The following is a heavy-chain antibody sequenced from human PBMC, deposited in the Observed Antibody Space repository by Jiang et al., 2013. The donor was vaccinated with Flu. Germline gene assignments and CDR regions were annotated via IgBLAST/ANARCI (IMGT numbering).Heavy chain of an antibody. CDR2: ISYDGSNK. V-gene: IGHV3-30*18. J-gene: IGHJ4*02. D-gene: IGHD6-19*01. CDR1: GFTFSIYG. Sequence: GGGVVQPGRSLRLSCAASGFTFSIYGMHWVRQAPGKGLEWVAVISYDGSNKYYTDSVKGRFTISRDNSKNTLYLQMNSLRPEDTAVYYCAKALGSHTTGWYPGDYWGQGTPVIVSS. CDR3: AKALGSHTTGWYPGDY.